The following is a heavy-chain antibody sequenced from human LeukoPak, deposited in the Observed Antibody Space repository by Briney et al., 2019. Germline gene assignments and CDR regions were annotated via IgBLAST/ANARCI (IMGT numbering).Heavy chain of an antibody. D-gene: IGHD2-15*01. CDR3: ARDRYCSGGSCLNWFDP. CDR2: IYSGGST. Sequence: SGGSLRLSCAASGFTVSSNYMSWVRQAPGKGLEWVSVIYSGGSTYYADSVKGRSTISRDNSKNTLYLQMNSLRAEDTAVYYCARDRYCSGGSCLNWFDPWGQGTLVTVSS. CDR1: GFTVSSNY. V-gene: IGHV3-53*01. J-gene: IGHJ5*02.